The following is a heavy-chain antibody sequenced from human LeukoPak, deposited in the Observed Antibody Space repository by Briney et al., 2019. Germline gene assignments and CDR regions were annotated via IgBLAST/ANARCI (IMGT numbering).Heavy chain of an antibody. J-gene: IGHJ4*02. CDR3: ARTYKTAQMYYFDY. CDR2: ISPYNGNT. V-gene: IGHV1-18*01. CDR1: GYTFTSYG. Sequence: GASVKVSCKASGYTFTSYGISWVRQAPGQGLEWMGWISPYNGNTNYAQKLQGRVTMTTDTSTSTAYMELRSLRSDDTAVYYCARTYKTAQMYYFDYWGQGTLVTVSS. D-gene: IGHD5-18*01.